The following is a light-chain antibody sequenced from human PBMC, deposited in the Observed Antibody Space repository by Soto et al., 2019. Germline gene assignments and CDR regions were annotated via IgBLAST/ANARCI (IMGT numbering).Light chain of an antibody. V-gene: IGKV1-5*03. J-gene: IGKJ1*01. CDR1: QSISSW. CDR2: KAS. CDR3: QQYNTYWT. Sequence: EIPMTQSPATLSASVGDRATITCRASQSISSWLAWYQQKPGKAPKLLIYKASSLENWVPSRFSGSGSGTEFTLTISSLQPDDSATYYCQQYNTYWTFGQGTKVEIK.